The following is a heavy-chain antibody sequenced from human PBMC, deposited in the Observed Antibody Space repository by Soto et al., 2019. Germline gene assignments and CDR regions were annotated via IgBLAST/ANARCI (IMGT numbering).Heavy chain of an antibody. J-gene: IGHJ6*03. CDR1: GFTFSSYG. CDR3: ARDVNDYYYYMDV. CDR2: IWYDGSNK. V-gene: IGHV3-33*01. Sequence: QVQLVESGGGVVQPGRSLRLSCAASGFTFSSYGMHWVRQAPGKGLEWVAVIWYDGSNKYYADSVKGRFTISRDNSKNTLDLQMNSLRAEDTAVYYCARDVNDYYYYMDVWGKGTTVTVSS.